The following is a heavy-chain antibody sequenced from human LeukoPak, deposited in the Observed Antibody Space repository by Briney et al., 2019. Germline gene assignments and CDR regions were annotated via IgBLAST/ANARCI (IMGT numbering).Heavy chain of an antibody. D-gene: IGHD4-17*01. CDR2: IYSSGST. J-gene: IGHJ4*02. CDR1: GFTFSRYV. CDR3: ARRNYGDYDHYFDY. Sequence: PGGSLRLSCSGSGFTFSRYVMHWVRQAPGKGLEWIGYIYSSGSTNYNPSLKSRVTISVDTSRNQFSLKLSSVTAADTAVYYCARRNYGDYDHYFDYWGQGTLVTVSS. V-gene: IGHV4-59*08.